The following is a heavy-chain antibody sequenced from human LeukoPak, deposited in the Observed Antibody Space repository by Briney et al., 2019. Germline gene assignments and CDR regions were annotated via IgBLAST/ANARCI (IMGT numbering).Heavy chain of an antibody. Sequence: GGSLRLSCAASGFTFSSYSMNWVRQAPGKGLEWVSSISSSSSYIYYADSVKGRFTISRDNAKNSLYLQMNSLRAEDTAVYYCARSPKRITMVRGVAPFDYWGQGTLVTVSS. CDR3: ARSPKRITMVRGVAPFDY. CDR1: GFTFSSYS. D-gene: IGHD3-10*01. CDR2: ISSSSSYI. V-gene: IGHV3-21*04. J-gene: IGHJ4*02.